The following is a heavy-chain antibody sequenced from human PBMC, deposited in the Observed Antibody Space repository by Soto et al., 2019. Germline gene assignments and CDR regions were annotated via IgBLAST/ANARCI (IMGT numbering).Heavy chain of an antibody. V-gene: IGHV1-8*01. J-gene: IGHJ5*02. Sequence: VQLVQSGAEVKKPGASVKVSCKASGYSFTGYDINWVRQATGQGLEWMGWMDPKSGDIGYAQKFQGRLTMPRVTSTSTAFTELASLSSEDTAVYFWAVSGDRGSMGDTWGQGTLVAISS. D-gene: IGHD4-17*01. CDR3: AVSGDRGSMGDT. CDR1: GYSFTGYD. CDR2: MDPKSGDI.